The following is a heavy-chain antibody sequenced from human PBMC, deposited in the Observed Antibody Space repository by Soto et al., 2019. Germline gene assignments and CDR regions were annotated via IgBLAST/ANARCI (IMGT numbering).Heavy chain of an antibody. J-gene: IGHJ1*01. V-gene: IGHV4-4*02. CDR3: ASFYPWGVLDFQH. D-gene: IGHD3-16*01. CDR2: IYHSGST. Sequence: PSETLSLTCAVSGGSISSSNWWSWVRQPPGKGLEWIGEIYHSGSTNYNPSLKSRVTISVDKSKNQFSLKLSSVTAADTAVYYCASFYPWGVLDFQHWGQGTLVTVSS. CDR1: GGSISSSNW.